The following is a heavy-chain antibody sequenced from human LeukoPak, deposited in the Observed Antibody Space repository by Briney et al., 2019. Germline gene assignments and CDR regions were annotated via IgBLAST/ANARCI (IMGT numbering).Heavy chain of an antibody. CDR3: ARRGHYYDTSGYYYFDY. D-gene: IGHD3-22*01. Sequence: PSETLSLTCTVSGGSISSYYWGWIRQPPGKRLEWIGSIYYRGSTNDNPSLKSRVTISVDTSKNQFSLKLTSVTAADTAVYYCARRGHYYDTSGYYYFDYWGQGTLVTVSS. V-gene: IGHV4-39*01. J-gene: IGHJ4*02. CDR2: IYYRGST. CDR1: GGSISSYY.